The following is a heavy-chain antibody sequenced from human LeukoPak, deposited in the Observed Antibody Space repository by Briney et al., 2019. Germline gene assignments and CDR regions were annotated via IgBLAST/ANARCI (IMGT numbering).Heavy chain of an antibody. CDR3: TRQGSYFDY. Sequence: GESLKISCKGSGYSFTSYWIAWVRQMPGKGLEWMGIIYPGDSDTRYSPSFQGQVTISADKSISPPYLPWSSLTATDTAMYYCTRQGSYFDYWGQGTLVTVSS. V-gene: IGHV5-51*01. J-gene: IGHJ4*02. CDR2: IYPGDSDT. CDR1: GYSFTSYW.